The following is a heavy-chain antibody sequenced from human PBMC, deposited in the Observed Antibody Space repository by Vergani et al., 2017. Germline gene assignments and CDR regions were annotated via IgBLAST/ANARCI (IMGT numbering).Heavy chain of an antibody. CDR1: GFTFDDYA. J-gene: IGHJ4*02. CDR3: AKDFDGLGHYFDY. Sequence: EVQLVESGGGLVQPGRSLRLSCAASGFTFDDYAMHWVRQAPGKGLEWVSGISWNSGSIGYADSVKGRFTISRANAKNSLYLQMNRLRAEDTALYYCAKDFDGLGHYFDYWGQGTLVTVSS. D-gene: IGHD5-24*01. CDR2: ISWNSGSI. V-gene: IGHV3-9*01.